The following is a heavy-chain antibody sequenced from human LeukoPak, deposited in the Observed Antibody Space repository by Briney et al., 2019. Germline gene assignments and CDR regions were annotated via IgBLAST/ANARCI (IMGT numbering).Heavy chain of an antibody. V-gene: IGHV4-61*01. J-gene: IGHJ4*02. D-gene: IGHD3-10*01. CDR3: ARHLDYYGSGIYEY. CDR2: IHYSGIT. Sequence: SETLSLTCTVSGGSISSGSYYWSWIRQPPGKGLEWIGYIHYSGITNYNPSLKSRVTISVDTSKNQFSLKLSSVTAADTAVYYCARHLDYYGSGIYEYWGQGTLVTVSS. CDR1: GGSISSGSYY.